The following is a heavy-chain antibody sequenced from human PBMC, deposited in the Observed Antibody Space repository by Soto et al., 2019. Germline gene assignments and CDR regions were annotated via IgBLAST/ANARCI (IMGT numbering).Heavy chain of an antibody. J-gene: IGHJ4*02. CDR3: ARLTGVNPVY. Sequence: QVQLVESGGGVVQPGRSLRLSCAASGFTFSSYAMHWVRQAPGKGLEWVAVISYDGSNKYYADSVKGRFTISRDNSKNTLYLQMNSRRAEDTAVYYCARLTGVNPVYWGQGTLVTVSS. CDR1: GFTFSSYA. CDR2: ISYDGSNK. D-gene: IGHD2-21*01. V-gene: IGHV3-30-3*01.